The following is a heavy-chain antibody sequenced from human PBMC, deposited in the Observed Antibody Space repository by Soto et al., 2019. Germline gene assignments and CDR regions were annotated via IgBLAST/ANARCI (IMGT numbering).Heavy chain of an antibody. CDR2: ISAYNGNT. D-gene: IGHD5-18*01. CDR3: ARDFSKPDTAMVNFDY. CDR1: CYTFPSYA. V-gene: IGHV1-18*04. Sequence: SAQVLFRDSCYTFPSYAISWMRQAPGQGLKWMGWISAYNGNTNYEQKLQGRVTMTTDTSKSTAYMELRSLRSEDTAVYYCARDFSKPDTAMVNFDYWGQGTLVTVSS. J-gene: IGHJ4*02.